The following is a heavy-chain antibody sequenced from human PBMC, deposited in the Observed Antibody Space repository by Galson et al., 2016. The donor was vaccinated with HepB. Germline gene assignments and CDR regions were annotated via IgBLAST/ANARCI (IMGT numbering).Heavy chain of an antibody. J-gene: IGHJ6*04. Sequence: SLRLSCAASGFTFSTYSMSWVRQAPGKGLEWVSSISSTTTYIYYADSVKGRFTISRDNAKHSLFLQMNSLRAEDTAVYYCARAHTADYGDDLWFYKAMDVWGKGTTVTVSS. CDR1: GFTFSTYS. D-gene: IGHD4-17*01. CDR2: ISSTTTYI. V-gene: IGHV3-21*01. CDR3: ARAHTADYGDDLWFYKAMDV.